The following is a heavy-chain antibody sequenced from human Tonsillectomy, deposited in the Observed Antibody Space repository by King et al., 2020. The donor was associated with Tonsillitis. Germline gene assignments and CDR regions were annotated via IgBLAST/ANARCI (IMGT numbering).Heavy chain of an antibody. D-gene: IGHD6-6*01. CDR2: IYPGDSDT. J-gene: IGHJ4*02. Sequence: VQLVESGAEVKKPGESLKISCKGSGYTFTSHWIGWVRQMPGKGLEWMGIIYPGDSDTRYSPSFQGQVTISADKSISTAYLQWSSLKASDTAMYYCARPPTLSSPSNDYWGQGTLVTVSS. CDR3: ARPPTLSSPSNDY. V-gene: IGHV5-51*01. CDR1: GYTFTSHW.